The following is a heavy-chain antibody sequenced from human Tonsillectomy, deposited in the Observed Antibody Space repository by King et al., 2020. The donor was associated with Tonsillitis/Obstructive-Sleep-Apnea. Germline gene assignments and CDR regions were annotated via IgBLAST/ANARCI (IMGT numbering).Heavy chain of an antibody. V-gene: IGHV4-61*01. J-gene: IGHJ6*03. CDR2: IYYIGST. CDR1: GGSVSSGRYY. Sequence: QLQESGPGLVKPSETLSLTCTVSGGSVSSGRYYWSWIRQPPGKGLEWIGYIYYIGSTNYSPSLKSRVTISVDPSKSPFSLKLSSVTAADTAVYYCARDRCSSTSCYNHYMDVWGKGTTVTVSS. D-gene: IGHD2-2*02. CDR3: ARDRCSSTSCYNHYMDV.